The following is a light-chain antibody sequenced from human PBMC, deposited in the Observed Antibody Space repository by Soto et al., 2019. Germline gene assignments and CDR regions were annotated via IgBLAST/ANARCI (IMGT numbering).Light chain of an antibody. J-gene: IGKJ4*01. V-gene: IGKV1-12*01. CDR3: QQANSFPLT. CDR1: QGVNTW. CDR2: ATS. Sequence: DIQMTQSPSSVSASVGDRLTITCRPSQGVNTWLAWYQQKPGKAPNLLIYATSTLQSGVPPRFSGSRSGTDFTLTICSLQPEDFATYFCQQANSFPLTFGGGTKVEIK.